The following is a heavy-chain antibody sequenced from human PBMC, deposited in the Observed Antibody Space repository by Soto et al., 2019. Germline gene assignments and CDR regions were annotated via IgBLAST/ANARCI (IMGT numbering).Heavy chain of an antibody. CDR3: ARRAETNGWNGFGADKYYFDF. CDR1: GYTFTSYD. D-gene: IGHD1-1*01. V-gene: IGHV1-8*01. CDR2: MNPNTGNS. J-gene: IGHJ4*02. Sequence: ASVNVSCKASGYTFTSYDIYWVRQATGQGLEWMGWMNPNTGNSGYAQKFQGRVTMTSDTSISTAHMELSSLRSEDTAVYYCARRAETNGWNGFGADKYYFDFWGQGTLVTVS.